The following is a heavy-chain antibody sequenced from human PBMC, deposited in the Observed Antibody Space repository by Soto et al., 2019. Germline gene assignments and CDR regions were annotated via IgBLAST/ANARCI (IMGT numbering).Heavy chain of an antibody. CDR2: INGYNGNT. D-gene: IGHD3-16*01. J-gene: IGHJ6*02. CDR3: ARMGDVPYYYYGMDV. CDR1: GYTFSRSG. V-gene: IGHV1-18*01. Sequence: QVQLVQSGAEVKKPGASVKVSCKASGYTFSRSGISWVRQAPGQGLEWMGWINGYNGNTNHTQKMQGRINMTTDTPTSTAYMELRSLRSDDTAVYYCARMGDVPYYYYGMDVWGQGTTVIVSS.